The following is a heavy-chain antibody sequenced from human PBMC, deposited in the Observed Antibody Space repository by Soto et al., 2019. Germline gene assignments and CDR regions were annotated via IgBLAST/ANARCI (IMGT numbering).Heavy chain of an antibody. CDR3: ARGTTKRPGRLDYLYYNAMGV. CDR2: ISNSGGTI. D-gene: IGHD3-10*01. V-gene: IGHV3-48*02. Sequence: EVQLVESGGGLVQPGGSLRLSCAASGFTFSDYVMNWVRQAPGKGLEWVSYISNSGGTIYYADSVKGRFTISRDNAKNSLDLQMNGLRDEDTAVYYCARGTTKRPGRLDYLYYNAMGVWGQGTTVTVSS. CDR1: GFTFSDYV. J-gene: IGHJ6*02.